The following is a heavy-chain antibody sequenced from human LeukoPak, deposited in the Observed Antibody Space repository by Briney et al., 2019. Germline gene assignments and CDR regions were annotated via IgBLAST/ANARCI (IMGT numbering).Heavy chain of an antibody. D-gene: IGHD3-22*01. CDR3: TKDASYARENDNSGFFID. V-gene: IGHV3-23*01. CDR2: MSGGGDSD. CDR1: GFTFSSYA. J-gene: IGHJ4*02. Sequence: GGSLRLSCAASGFTFSSYAMSWVRQTPGKGLEWVASMSGGGDSDYYADSVKGRFTVSRDKSKNTLYVQMNSLRADDTAVYYCTKDASYARENDNSGFFIDWGQGTLVTVSS.